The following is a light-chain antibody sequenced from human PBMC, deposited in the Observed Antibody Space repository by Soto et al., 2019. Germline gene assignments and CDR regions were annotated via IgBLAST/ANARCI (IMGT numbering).Light chain of an antibody. V-gene: IGKV1-5*01. J-gene: IGKJ2*01. CDR3: QQYNSYSPYT. CDR1: QSISSW. Sequence: DIQMTQSPSTLSAPVGDRVTITCRASQSISSWLAWYQQEPGKAPKLVIYDASSLESGVPSRFSGSGSGTEFTLTISSLQPDDFATYYCQQYNSYSPYTFGQGTKLEIK. CDR2: DAS.